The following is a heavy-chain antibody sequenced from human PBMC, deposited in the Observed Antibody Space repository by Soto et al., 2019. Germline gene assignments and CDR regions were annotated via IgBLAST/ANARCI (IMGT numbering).Heavy chain of an antibody. D-gene: IGHD5-12*01. CDR3: TKEGSGYDFWDFDY. Sequence: EVQLVESGGGLVKPGGSLRLSCAASGFTFSNAWMNWVRQAPGKGLEWVGRIKSKTDGGTTDYAAPVKGRFTISRDDSKNTLYLQMNCLKTEDTAVYHCTKEGSGYDFWDFDYWGQGTLVTISS. CDR2: IKSKTDGGTT. V-gene: IGHV3-15*07. J-gene: IGHJ4*02. CDR1: GFTFSNAW.